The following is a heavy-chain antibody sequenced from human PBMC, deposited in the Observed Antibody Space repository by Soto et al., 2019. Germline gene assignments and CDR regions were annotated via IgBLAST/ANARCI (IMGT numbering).Heavy chain of an antibody. V-gene: IGHV1-3*01. CDR2: INAVNGNT. D-gene: IGHD3-3*01. Sequence: VASVKVSRKASGYTFTSYAMHWVRQAPGQRLEWMGWINAVNGNTKYSQKFQGRVTITRDTSASTAYMELSSLRSEDTAVYYCARGKVLRFLEWLPPYYYGMDVWGQGTTVTVSS. CDR3: ARGKVLRFLEWLPPYYYGMDV. CDR1: GYTFTSYA. J-gene: IGHJ6*02.